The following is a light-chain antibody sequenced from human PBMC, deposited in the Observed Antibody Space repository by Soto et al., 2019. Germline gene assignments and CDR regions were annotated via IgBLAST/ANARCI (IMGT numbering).Light chain of an antibody. CDR3: QQYDDLPT. V-gene: IGKV1-33*01. Sequence: DIQMTQSPPSLSASVGDRVTITCQASQYITNYLNWYQQKPGKAPKLLIYDASSLETGVPSRFSGSGYGTDFTFTISSLQPEDIATYYCQQYDDLPTFGGGTKVEIK. CDR1: QYITNY. CDR2: DAS. J-gene: IGKJ4*01.